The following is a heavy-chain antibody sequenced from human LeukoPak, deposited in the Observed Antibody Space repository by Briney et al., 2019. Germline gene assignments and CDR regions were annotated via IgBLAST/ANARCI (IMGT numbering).Heavy chain of an antibody. CDR1: GFTFSDYY. J-gene: IGHJ4*02. V-gene: IGHV3-11*01. CDR2: ISSSGSTT. CDR3: AREAKTARSLDY. D-gene: IGHD2-21*02. Sequence: GGSLRLSCAASGFTFSDYYMSWIRKAPGKGMEWVSYISSSGSTTYYADSVKGRFTISRDNAKNSLYLQMNSLRAEDTAVYYCAREAKTARSLDYWGQGTLVTVSS.